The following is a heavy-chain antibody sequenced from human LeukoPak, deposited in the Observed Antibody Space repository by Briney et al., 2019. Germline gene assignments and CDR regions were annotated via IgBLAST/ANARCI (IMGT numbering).Heavy chain of an antibody. CDR2: INPSGGST. V-gene: IGHV1-46*01. J-gene: IGHJ4*02. CDR3: ARMSVAGIPHPIKYYFDY. Sequence: ASVKVSCKASGYTFTSYYMHWVRQAPGQGLEWMGIINPSGGSTSYAQKSQGRVTMTRDTSTSTVYMELSSLRPEDTAVYYCARMSVAGIPHPIKYYFDYWGQGTLVTVSS. CDR1: GYTFTSYY. D-gene: IGHD6-19*01.